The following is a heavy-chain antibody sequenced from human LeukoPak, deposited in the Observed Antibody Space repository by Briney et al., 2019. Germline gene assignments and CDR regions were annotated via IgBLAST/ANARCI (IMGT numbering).Heavy chain of an antibody. CDR2: IYYGGST. J-gene: IGHJ3*02. CDR1: GGSISSHY. D-gene: IGHD3-22*01. Sequence: SETLSLTCTVSGGSISSHYWSWIRQPPGKGLEWIGYIYYGGSTNYNPSLKSRVTISVDTSKNQFSLKLSSVTAADTAVYYCARDPYYYDSSGYYYDHAFDIWGQGTMVTVSS. V-gene: IGHV4-59*11. CDR3: ARDPYYYDSSGYYYDHAFDI.